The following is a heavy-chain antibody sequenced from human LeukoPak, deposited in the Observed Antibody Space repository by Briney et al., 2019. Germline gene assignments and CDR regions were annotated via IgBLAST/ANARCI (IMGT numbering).Heavy chain of an antibody. J-gene: IGHJ6*02. D-gene: IGHD6-13*01. V-gene: IGHV4-4*07. CDR2: IYTSGST. CDR1: GGSISSYY. CDR3: ARDGRIAAAGPYYYGMDV. Sequence: PSETLSLTCTVSGGSISSYYWSWIRQPAGKGLEWIGRIYTSGSTNYNPSLKSRVTMSVDTSKNQLSLKLSSVTAADTAVYYCARDGRIAAAGPYYYGMDVWGQGTTVTVSS.